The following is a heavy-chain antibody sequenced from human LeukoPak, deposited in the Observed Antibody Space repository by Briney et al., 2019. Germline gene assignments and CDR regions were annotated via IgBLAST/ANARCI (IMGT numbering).Heavy chain of an antibody. J-gene: IGHJ4*02. CDR3: ARAASVADYYFDY. Sequence: TSETLSLTCAVYGGSFSGYYWSWIRQPPGKGLEWIGEINHSGSTNYNPSLKSRVTISVDTSKNQFSLKLSSVTAADTAVYYCARAASVADYYFDYWGQGTLVTVSS. CDR1: GGSFSGYY. CDR2: INHSGST. V-gene: IGHV4-34*01. D-gene: IGHD6-19*01.